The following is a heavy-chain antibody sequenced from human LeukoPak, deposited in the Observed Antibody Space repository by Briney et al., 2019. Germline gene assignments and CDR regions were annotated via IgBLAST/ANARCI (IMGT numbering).Heavy chain of an antibody. J-gene: IGHJ3*02. Sequence: QPGGSLRLSCAASGFTFSSSAMSWVRQAPGKGLEWVSGISGSGGSTYYADSVKGRFTISRDNSKSTLYLQMNSLRAEDTAVYYCASIVAAVTNAFDIWGQGKMVTVSS. CDR3: ASIVAAVTNAFDI. CDR2: ISGSGGST. CDR1: GFTFSSSA. D-gene: IGHD6-13*01. V-gene: IGHV3-23*01.